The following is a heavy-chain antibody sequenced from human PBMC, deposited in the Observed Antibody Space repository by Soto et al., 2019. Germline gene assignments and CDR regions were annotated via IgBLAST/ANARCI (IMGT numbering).Heavy chain of an antibody. CDR1: GGTFSSYA. J-gene: IGHJ6*02. D-gene: IGHD3-9*01. CDR3: ASGGAYYDILTPLSDYGMDV. Sequence: QVQLVQSGAEVKKPGSSVKVSCKASGGTFSSYAISWVRQAPGQGLEWMGGVIPIFGTANYAQKFQGRVTITADKSTSKAYMELSSLRSEDTAVYYCASGGAYYDILTPLSDYGMDVWGQGTTVTVSS. CDR2: VIPIFGTA. V-gene: IGHV1-69*06.